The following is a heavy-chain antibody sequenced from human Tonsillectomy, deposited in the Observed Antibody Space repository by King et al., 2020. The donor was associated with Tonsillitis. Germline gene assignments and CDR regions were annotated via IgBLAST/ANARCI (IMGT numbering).Heavy chain of an antibody. CDR3: ARDRGHGYDSSGYYISWAFDI. V-gene: IGHV1-18*01. CDR2: ISAYNGNT. J-gene: IGHJ3*02. CDR1: GYTFTSYG. D-gene: IGHD3-22*01. Sequence: VQLVESGAEVKKPGASVKVSCKASGYTFTSYGISWVRQAPGQGLEWMGWISAYNGNTNYAQKLQGRVTMTTDTSTSTAYMELRSLRSDDTAVYYCARDRGHGYDSSGYYISWAFDIGGQGTMVTVSS.